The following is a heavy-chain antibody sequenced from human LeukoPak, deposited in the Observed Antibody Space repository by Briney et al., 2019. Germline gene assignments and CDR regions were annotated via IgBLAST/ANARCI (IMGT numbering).Heavy chain of an antibody. V-gene: IGHV3-66*01. Sequence: GGSLRLSCAASGFTVSSNYMGWVRQAPGKGLEWVSVIYGGGSTYYADSVKGRFTISRDKSKNTLRLQMNSLRAEDTAVYYCASEIGGYDWIFDYWGQGTLVTVSS. CDR3: ASEIGGYDWIFDY. CDR2: IYGGGST. J-gene: IGHJ4*02. CDR1: GFTVSSNY. D-gene: IGHD5-12*01.